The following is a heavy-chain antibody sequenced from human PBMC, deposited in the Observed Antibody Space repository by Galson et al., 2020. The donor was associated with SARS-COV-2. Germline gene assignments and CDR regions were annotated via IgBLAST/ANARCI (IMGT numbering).Heavy chain of an antibody. CDR3: TRDQYCSGSSCNTRVYYMDV. CDR1: GFTFNNYW. CDR2: IKQEGSEK. J-gene: IGHJ6*03. V-gene: IGHV3-7*03. D-gene: IGHD2-15*01. Sequence: GESLKLSCAASGFTFNNYWMRWVRQAPGKGLEWVANIKQEGSEKYYVDSVRRRFSIPRDNGKNLLYLEMSSLRGEDSAVYYCTRDQYCSGSSCNTRVYYMDVWGKGTTVTVS.